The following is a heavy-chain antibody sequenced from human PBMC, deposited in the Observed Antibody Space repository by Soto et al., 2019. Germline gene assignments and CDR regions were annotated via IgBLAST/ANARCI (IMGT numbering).Heavy chain of an antibody. D-gene: IGHD2-15*01. CDR2: IYYSGST. CDR3: ARQGLLGYCSGGSCYSFKYYYMDV. J-gene: IGHJ6*03. CDR1: GGSISSSSYY. Sequence: SETLSLTCTVSGGSISSSSYYWGWIRQPPGKGLEWIGSIYYSGSTYYNPSLKSRVTISVDTSKNQFSLKLSSVTAADTAVYYCARQGLLGYCSGGSCYSFKYYYMDVWGKGTTVTVSS. V-gene: IGHV4-39*01.